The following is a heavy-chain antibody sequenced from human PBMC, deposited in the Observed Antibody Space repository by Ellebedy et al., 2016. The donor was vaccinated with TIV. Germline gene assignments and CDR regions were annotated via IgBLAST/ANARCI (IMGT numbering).Heavy chain of an antibody. CDR1: GFAVSTNY. V-gene: IGHV3-66*01. Sequence: GESLKISCVASGFAVSTNYMYWVRQSPGKGLEWVSVIYSDESTYYTDSVKGRFTFSRDSSKNTLYLQMNSLRADDTADYFCARGYNDYDSGPLDLWGQGTLVTVSS. D-gene: IGHD3-22*01. CDR3: ARGYNDYDSGPLDL. CDR2: IYSDEST. J-gene: IGHJ5*02.